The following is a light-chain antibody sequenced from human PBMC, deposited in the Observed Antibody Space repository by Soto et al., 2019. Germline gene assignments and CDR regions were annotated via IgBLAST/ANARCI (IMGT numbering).Light chain of an antibody. J-gene: IGKJ4*02. Sequence: EVVMTQSPATLSVSPGERATLSCRASQSVSSNLAWYQQKLGQAPRLLIYGASTRATGIPARFSGSGSGTEFTLTISSLQSEDSAVYYCQQYDVWPALTFGGGTKVDI. CDR1: QSVSSN. CDR2: GAS. CDR3: QQYDVWPALT. V-gene: IGKV3-15*01.